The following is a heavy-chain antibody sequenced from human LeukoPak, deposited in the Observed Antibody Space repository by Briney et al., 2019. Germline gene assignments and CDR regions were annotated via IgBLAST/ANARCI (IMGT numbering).Heavy chain of an antibody. V-gene: IGHV1-3*01. D-gene: IGHD6-13*01. J-gene: IGHJ4*02. CDR3: ARDPIGSRWPYYFDY. CDR1: GYTFTSYG. CDR2: INAGNGNT. Sequence: ASVKVSCKASGYTFTSYGISWVRQAPGQRLEWMGWINAGNGNTKYSQKFQARATITRDTSASTAYMELSSLRSEDTAVYYCARDPIGSRWPYYFDYWGQGTLVTVSS.